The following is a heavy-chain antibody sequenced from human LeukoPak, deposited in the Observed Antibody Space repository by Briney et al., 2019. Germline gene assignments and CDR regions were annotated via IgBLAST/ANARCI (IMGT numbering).Heavy chain of an antibody. V-gene: IGHV3-9*01. CDR3: AKDNYYDSSGYFDY. D-gene: IGHD3-22*01. CDR2: ISWNSGSI. CDR1: GFTFSTYA. J-gene: IGHJ4*02. Sequence: GGSPRLSCTASGFTFSTYAMTWVRQAPGEGLEWVSGISWNSGSIGYADSVKGRFTISRDNAKNSLYLQMNSLRAEDTALYYCAKDNYYDSSGYFDYWGQGTLVTVSS.